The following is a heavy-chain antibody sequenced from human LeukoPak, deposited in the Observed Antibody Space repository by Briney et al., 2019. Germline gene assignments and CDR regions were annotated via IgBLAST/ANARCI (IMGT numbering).Heavy chain of an antibody. V-gene: IGHV4-39*07. CDR3: ARAGPGIAAAGNFDY. CDR1: GGSINSGDYY. Sequence: SETLSLTCTVSGGSINSGDYYWGWIRQPPGKGLEWIGSIYYSGNTYYNPSLKSRVTISVDTSKNQFSLKLSSVTAADTAVYYCARAGPGIAAAGNFDYWGQGTLVTVSS. D-gene: IGHD6-13*01. CDR2: IYYSGNT. J-gene: IGHJ4*02.